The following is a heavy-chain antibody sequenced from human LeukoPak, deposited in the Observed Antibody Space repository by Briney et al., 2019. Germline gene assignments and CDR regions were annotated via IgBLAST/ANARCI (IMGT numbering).Heavy chain of an antibody. CDR2: INHSGST. D-gene: IGHD2-21*02. V-gene: IGHV4-34*01. Sequence: SETLSLTCAVYGGSFSPYYWSWIRQPPGKGLEWIGEINHSGSTNYNPSLKSRVTISVDTSKNQFSLRLSSVNAADTAVYYCARGGFYCGGDCYVDYWGQGTLVTVSS. J-gene: IGHJ4*02. CDR1: GGSFSPYY. CDR3: ARGGFYCGGDCYVDY.